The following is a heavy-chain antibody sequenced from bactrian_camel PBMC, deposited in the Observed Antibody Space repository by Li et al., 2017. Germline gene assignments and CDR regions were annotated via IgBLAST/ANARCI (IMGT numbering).Heavy chain of an antibody. CDR2: IYTGGGT. J-gene: IGHJ4*01. D-gene: IGHD2*01. Sequence: VQLVESGGGSVQAGGSLRLSCVASGYTYDSSLMAWFRQAPGREREGVAAIYTGGGTVYADSVKGRFTISQDNAKNTVYLQMNSLKPEDTAMYYCAAKRGIPPDSGGFCLSFLYEYAYWGQGTQVTVS. V-gene: IGHV3S53*01. CDR3: AAKRGIPPDSGGFCLSFLYEYAY. CDR1: GYTYDSSL.